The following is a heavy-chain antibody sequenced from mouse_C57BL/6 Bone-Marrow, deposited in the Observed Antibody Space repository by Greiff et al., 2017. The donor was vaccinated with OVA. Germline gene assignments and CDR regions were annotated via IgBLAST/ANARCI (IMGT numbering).Heavy chain of an antibody. CDR2: IDPSDSDP. CDR1: GYTFTSYW. V-gene: IGHV1-52*01. CDR3: ARLAFDY. J-gene: IGHJ2*01. Sequence: VQLQQPGAELVRPGSSVKLSCKASGYTFTSYWMHWVKQRPIQGLEWIGNIDPSDSDPHYDQKFKDKATLTVDKSSSTAYLQLSSLTSEDSAVYDCARLAFDYWGQGTTLTVSS.